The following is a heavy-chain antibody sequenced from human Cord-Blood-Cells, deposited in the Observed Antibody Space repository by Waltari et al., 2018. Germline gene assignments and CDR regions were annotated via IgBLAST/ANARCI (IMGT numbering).Heavy chain of an antibody. D-gene: IGHD2-8*02. V-gene: IGHV4-31*03. CDR2: IYYSRST. Sequence: QVQLQESGPGLVKPSQTLSLTCPVSGGSISSGGYYWRWIRPHPARGLGWMGYIYYSRSTDDSPSLNDRGTISVNTSKNQFSLKLSSVTAADTAVYYGAREPAACTGGVGYTGEYFDYWGQGTLVTVSS. CDR1: GGSISSGGYY. CDR3: AREPAACTGGVGYTGEYFDY. J-gene: IGHJ4*02.